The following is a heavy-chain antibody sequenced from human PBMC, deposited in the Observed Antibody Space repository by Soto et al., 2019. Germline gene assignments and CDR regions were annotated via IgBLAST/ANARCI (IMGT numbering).Heavy chain of an antibody. V-gene: IGHV4-59*08. D-gene: IGHD3-16*01. Sequence: QVHLQESGPGLVKPSETLSLTCTVSGGSMNDYYWSWIRQPPGKGLEWMGYIYYSGSTYYSPSLKSRVTISVDTSKNQVILRLSSVTAADTAVYYCARGGGEYYFDSWCQGTLVTVSS. CDR1: GGSMNDYY. CDR3: ARGGGEYYFDS. J-gene: IGHJ4*02. CDR2: IYYSGST.